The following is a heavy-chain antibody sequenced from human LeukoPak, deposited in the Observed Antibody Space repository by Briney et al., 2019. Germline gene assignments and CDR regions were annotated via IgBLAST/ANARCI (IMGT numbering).Heavy chain of an antibody. V-gene: IGHV3-48*02. CDR2: ISSSSSTI. Sequence: GSLRLSCAASGLTVSSYSMNWVRQAPGKGLEWVSYISSSSSTIYYADSVKGRFTISRDNAKNSLYLQMNSLRDEDTAVYYCARARAPGRSGFDYWGQGTLVTVSS. CDR1: GLTVSSYS. D-gene: IGHD2-15*01. J-gene: IGHJ4*02. CDR3: ARARAPGRSGFDY.